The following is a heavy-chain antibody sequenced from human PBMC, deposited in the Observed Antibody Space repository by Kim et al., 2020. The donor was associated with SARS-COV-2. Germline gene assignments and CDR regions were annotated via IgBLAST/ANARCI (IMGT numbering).Heavy chain of an antibody. CDR3: ARVGDSSGRRGAFDI. CDR1: GFTFGDFG. Sequence: GGSLRLSCAASGFTFGDFGMTWVRQAPGKGLEWVCGINWNGGNTDYADSVKGRFTISRDNAKNSLYLQLDSLTAEDTALYHCARVGDSSGRRGAFDIWG. CDR2: INWNGGNT. V-gene: IGHV3-20*01. D-gene: IGHD3-22*01. J-gene: IGHJ3*02.